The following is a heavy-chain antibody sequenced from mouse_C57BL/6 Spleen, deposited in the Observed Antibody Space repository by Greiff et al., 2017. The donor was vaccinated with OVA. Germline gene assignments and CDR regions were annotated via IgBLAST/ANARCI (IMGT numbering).Heavy chain of an antibody. CDR2: IYPGDGDT. V-gene: IGHV1-82*01. CDR3: ARADYDYAFAY. CDR1: GYAFSSSW. J-gene: IGHJ3*01. Sequence: VQLVESGPELVKPGASVKISCKASGYAFSSSWMNWVKQRPGKGLEWIGRIYPGDGDTNYNGKFKGKATLTADKSSSTAYMQLSSLTSEDSAVYFCARADYDYAFAYWGQGTLVTVSA. D-gene: IGHD2-4*01.